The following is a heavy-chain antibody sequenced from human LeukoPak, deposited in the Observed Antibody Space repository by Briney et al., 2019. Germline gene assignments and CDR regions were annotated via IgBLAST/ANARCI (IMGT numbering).Heavy chain of an antibody. V-gene: IGHV3-48*04. CDR1: GSTFSKYS. CDR3: AKNKGSGSHVNYCMDV. J-gene: IGHJ6*03. CDR2: IDTSSTTM. D-gene: IGHD3-10*01. Sequence: GGSLRLSCAASGSTFSKYSMTWVRQAPGKGLEWVSFIDTSSTTMYYTDSVKGRFTISRDNAKNSLYLQMNSLKVEDTAIYYCAKNKGSGSHVNYCMDVWGKGTTVTVSS.